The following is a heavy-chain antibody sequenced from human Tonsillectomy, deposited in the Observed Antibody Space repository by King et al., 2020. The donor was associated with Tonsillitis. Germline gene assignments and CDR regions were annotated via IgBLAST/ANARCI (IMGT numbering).Heavy chain of an antibody. J-gene: IGHJ4*02. CDR1: GFTFSSYG. Sequence: QLVESGGGVVQPGRSLRLSCAASGFTFSSYGMHWVRQAPGKGLEWVAVIPYDGSNKKYADSVKGRFTISRDNSKNTMYLQMNSLRAEDTAVYYCAKEEVGFDYWGQGTLVTVSS. CDR2: IPYDGSNK. CDR3: AKEEVGFDY. V-gene: IGHV3-30*18.